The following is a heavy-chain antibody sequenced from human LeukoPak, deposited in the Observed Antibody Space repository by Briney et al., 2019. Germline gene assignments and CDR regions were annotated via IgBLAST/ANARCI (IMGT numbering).Heavy chain of an antibody. CDR1: GFTFSSFA. D-gene: IGHD6-19*01. Sequence: PGKSLRLSCAASGFTFSSFAMHWVRQAPGKGLEWVAVISYDGSNKYYADSVKGRFTISRDNAKNSLYLQMNSLRAEDTAVYYCASGIAVAGTQHWGQGTLVTVSS. J-gene: IGHJ1*01. CDR3: ASGIAVAGTQH. CDR2: ISYDGSNK. V-gene: IGHV3-30-3*01.